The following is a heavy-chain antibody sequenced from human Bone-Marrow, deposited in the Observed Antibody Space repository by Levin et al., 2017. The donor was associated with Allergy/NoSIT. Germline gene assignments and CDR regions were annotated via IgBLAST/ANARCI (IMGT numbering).Heavy chain of an antibody. CDR1: GFTFSNAW. D-gene: IGHD6-19*01. CDR3: TTIRYSSGWDGYYYYGMDV. J-gene: IGHJ6*02. Sequence: LSLTCAASGFTFSNAWMSWVRQAPGKGLEWVGRIKSKTDGGTTDYAAPVKGRFTISRDDSKNTLYLQMNSLKTEDTAVYYCTTIRYSSGWDGYYYYGMDVWGQGTTVTVSS. V-gene: IGHV3-15*01. CDR2: IKSKTDGGTT.